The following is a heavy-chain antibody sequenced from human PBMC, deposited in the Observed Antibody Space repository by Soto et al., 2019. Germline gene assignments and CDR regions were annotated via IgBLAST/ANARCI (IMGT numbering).Heavy chain of an antibody. CDR2: INTYNGNT. J-gene: IGHJ6*02. Sequence: QVRLVQSGAEVKNPGASVKVSCKTSGYIFTNYGIGWARQAPGQGLEWMGWINTYNGNTNYAQNLQGRLTLTTDTSTSTAYMELRSLRSNDTAIYYCAMVDVYVTPSPQDVWGQGTTVNVSS. D-gene: IGHD3-16*01. CDR3: AMVDVYVTPSPQDV. CDR1: GYIFTNYG. V-gene: IGHV1-18*01.